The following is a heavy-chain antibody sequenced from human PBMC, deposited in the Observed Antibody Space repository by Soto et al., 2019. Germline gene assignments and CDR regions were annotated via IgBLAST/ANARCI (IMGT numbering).Heavy chain of an antibody. Sequence: SGPTLVNPTQTLTLTCTFSGFSLSTSGMCVSWIRQPPGKALEWLALIDWDDEKYYSTSLKTRLTISKDTSKNQVVLTITNMNPVDTATYYFAWTTLTYYYDSSGYHFDYWGQGTLVTVSS. J-gene: IGHJ4*02. D-gene: IGHD3-22*01. CDR3: AWTTLTYYYDSSGYHFDY. V-gene: IGHV2-70*01. CDR1: GFSLSTSGMC. CDR2: IDWDDEK.